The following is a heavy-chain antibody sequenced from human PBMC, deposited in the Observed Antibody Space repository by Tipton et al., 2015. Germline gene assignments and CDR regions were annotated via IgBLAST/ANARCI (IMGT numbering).Heavy chain of an antibody. J-gene: IGHJ4*02. D-gene: IGHD4-23*01. CDR1: GFNFDDYA. V-gene: IGHV3-43D*04. Sequence: SLRLSCAASGFNFDDYAMHWVRQTPRKGLEWVSLISWNGDSTYYADSVKGRFTISRDNRKRSLYLQMNSLSAEDSALYYCAKDNGHGRETHSNFGGLDFWGQGTLVTVSS. CDR3: AKDNGHGRETHSNFGGLDF. CDR2: ISWNGDST.